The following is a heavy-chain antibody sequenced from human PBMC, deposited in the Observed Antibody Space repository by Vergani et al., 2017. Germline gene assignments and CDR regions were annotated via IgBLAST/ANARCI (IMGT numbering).Heavy chain of an antibody. Sequence: QVHLLQSGAEVKKPGASVRVSCRASGYSFTAYYIHWVRQTPGQGLQWMGWIRPDSGATKYAQNFQDSVTMTRETSIRAAYMDLNGLTSDDTAVYYCARCRDLGDYGDDGLDIWGQGTVVTGSS. J-gene: IGHJ3*02. CDR3: ARCRDLGDYGDDGLDI. V-gene: IGHV1-2*02. D-gene: IGHD3-16*01. CDR1: GYSFTAYY. CDR2: IRPDSGAT.